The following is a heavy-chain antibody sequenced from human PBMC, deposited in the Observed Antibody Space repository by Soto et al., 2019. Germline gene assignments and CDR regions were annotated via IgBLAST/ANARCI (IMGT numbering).Heavy chain of an antibody. D-gene: IGHD5-12*01. CDR1: GYTVIYYH. Sequence: QVQLVQSGGEVKKPGASVTVACKASGYTVIYYHITWVRQAPGQGLEWMAWINTYNGMTDYAQRFQGRVTMTRDTSTSTAYMELRNLGSDDTAVYFCAKSPRGEMATDWGQGTLVTVSS. CDR2: INTYNGMT. V-gene: IGHV1-18*01. CDR3: AKSPRGEMATD. J-gene: IGHJ4*02.